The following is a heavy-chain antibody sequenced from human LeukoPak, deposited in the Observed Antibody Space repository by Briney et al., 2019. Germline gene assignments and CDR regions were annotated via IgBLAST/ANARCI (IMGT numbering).Heavy chain of an antibody. CDR1: GFTFSSYG. CDR3: AKLYSLTATQSSTKLKKRAYDENDY. Sequence: GGSLRLSCAASGFTFSSYGMHWVRQAPGKGLEWVAVISYDGSNKYYADSVKGRFTISRDNSKNTLYLQMNSLRAEDTAVYYCAKLYSLTATQSSTKLKKRAYDENDYWGQGTLVTVSS. D-gene: IGHD5-18*01. CDR2: ISYDGSNK. V-gene: IGHV3-30*18. J-gene: IGHJ4*02.